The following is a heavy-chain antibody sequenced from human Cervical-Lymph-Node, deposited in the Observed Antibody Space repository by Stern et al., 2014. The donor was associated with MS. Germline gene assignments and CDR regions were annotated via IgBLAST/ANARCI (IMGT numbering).Heavy chain of an antibody. D-gene: IGHD3-16*02. CDR3: AKYRVFGGVIVVDY. CDR1: GGSISRGGYY. V-gene: IGHV4-31*03. J-gene: IGHJ4*02. CDR2: IYYSGST. Sequence: QMQLQESGPGLVKPSQTLSLTCTVSGGSISRGGYYWSWIRQHPGKGLEWIGYIYYSGSTSYSPSLKSRVTISLDTSKSQFSLKLSSVTAADTAVYYCAKYRVFGGVIVVDYWGQGTLVTVSS.